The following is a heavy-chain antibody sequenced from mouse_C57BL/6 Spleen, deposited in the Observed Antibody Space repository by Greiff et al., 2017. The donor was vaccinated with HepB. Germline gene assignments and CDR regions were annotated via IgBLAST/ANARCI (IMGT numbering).Heavy chain of an antibody. CDR2: INYDGSST. CDR3: ARDGTGRYYFDY. Sequence: EVHLVESEGGLVQPGSSMKLSCTASGFTFSDYYMAWVRQVPEKGLEWVANINYDGSSTYYLDSLKSRFIISRDNAKNILYLQMSSLKSEDTATYYCARDGTGRYYFDYWGQGTTLTVSS. D-gene: IGHD4-1*01. J-gene: IGHJ2*01. CDR1: GFTFSDYY. V-gene: IGHV5-16*01.